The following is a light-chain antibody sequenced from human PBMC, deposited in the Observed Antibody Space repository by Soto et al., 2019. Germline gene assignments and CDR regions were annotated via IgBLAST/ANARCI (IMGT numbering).Light chain of an antibody. CDR3: SSFTPSTTWV. Sequence: QSVLTQPASVSGSPGQSITISCTGTSSDVGGYNYVSWYQQHPGKAPKLMIYEVSNRPSGVSNRFSGSKSGNTASLTISGLQAEDEADYYCSSFTPSTTWVFGGGTKVTVL. J-gene: IGLJ3*02. CDR1: SSDVGGYNY. V-gene: IGLV2-14*01. CDR2: EVS.